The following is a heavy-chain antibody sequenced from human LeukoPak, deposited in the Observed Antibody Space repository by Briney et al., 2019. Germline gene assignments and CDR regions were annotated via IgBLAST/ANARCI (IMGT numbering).Heavy chain of an antibody. V-gene: IGHV4-61*01. D-gene: IGHD1-26*01. CDR3: ARDGQVGATAGYYGMDV. CDR1: GGSVSSGSYY. Sequence: SETLSLTCTVSGGSVSSGSYYWSWIRQPPGKGLEWFGYIYYSGSTNYNPSLKSRVTISVDTSKNQFSLKLSSVAAADTAVYYCARDGQVGATAGYYGMDVWGQGTTVTVSS. CDR2: IYYSGST. J-gene: IGHJ6*02.